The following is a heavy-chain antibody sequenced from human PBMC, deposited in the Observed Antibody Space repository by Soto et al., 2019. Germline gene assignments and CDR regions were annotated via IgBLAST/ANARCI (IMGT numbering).Heavy chain of an antibody. D-gene: IGHD2-15*01. CDR3: AREYCSGGSCYDAFDI. CDR1: GFTFSSYS. Sequence: GGSLRLSCAASGFTFSSYSMNWVRQAPGKGLEWVSSISSSSSYIYYASSVKGRFTISRDNAKNSLYLQMNSLRAEDTAVYYCAREYCSGGSCYDAFDIWGQGTMVTVSS. V-gene: IGHV3-21*01. CDR2: ISSSSSYI. J-gene: IGHJ3*02.